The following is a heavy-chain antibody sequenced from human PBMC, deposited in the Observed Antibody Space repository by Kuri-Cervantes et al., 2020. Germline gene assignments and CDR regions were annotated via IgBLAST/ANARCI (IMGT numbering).Heavy chain of an antibody. D-gene: IGHD6-19*01. CDR2: IYYSGNT. Sequence: ESLKISCTVSGASITSSSYYWVWIRQPPGKGLEWIGSIYYSGNTNYNPSVKSRVTISVDTSKNQFSLKLTFVTAADTAVYFCARHPLGYNSGWYAYFDYWGQGTLVTVSS. CDR1: GASITSSSYY. J-gene: IGHJ4*02. V-gene: IGHV4-39*01. CDR3: ARHPLGYNSGWYAYFDY.